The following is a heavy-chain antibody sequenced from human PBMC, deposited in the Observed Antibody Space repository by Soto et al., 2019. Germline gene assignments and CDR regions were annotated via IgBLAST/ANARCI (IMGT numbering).Heavy chain of an antibody. CDR1: GFTFSSYA. CDR3: AKDGDTVEQWLDTAFFDY. J-gene: IGHJ4*02. CDR2: ISGSGGST. D-gene: IGHD6-19*01. V-gene: IGHV3-23*01. Sequence: SGGSLRLSFAASGFTFSSYAMSWVRQAPGKGLEWVSAISGSGGSTYYADSVKGRFTISRDNSKNTLYLQMNSLRAEDTAVYYCAKDGDTVEQWLDTAFFDYWGQGTLVTVS.